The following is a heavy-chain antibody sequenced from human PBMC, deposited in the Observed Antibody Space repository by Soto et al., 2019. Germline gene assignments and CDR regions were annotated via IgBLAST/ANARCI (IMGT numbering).Heavy chain of an antibody. CDR3: AKDSGGSWYYYDSSGVQH. J-gene: IGHJ1*01. CDR1: GFTFSSYG. V-gene: IGHV3-30*18. D-gene: IGHD3-22*01. Sequence: GGSLRLSCAASGFTFSSYGMHWVRQAPGKGLEWVAVISYDGSNKYYADSVKGRFTISRDNSKNTLYLQMNSLRAEDTAVYYCAKDSGGSWYYYDSSGVQHWGQGTLVTVSS. CDR2: ISYDGSNK.